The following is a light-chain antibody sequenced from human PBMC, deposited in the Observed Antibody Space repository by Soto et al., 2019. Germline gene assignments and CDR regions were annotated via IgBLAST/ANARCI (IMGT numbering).Light chain of an antibody. CDR2: AAS. CDR3: QHYYSYPRT. J-gene: IGKJ3*01. Sequence: AIRMTQSPSSFSSSTGDRVTITCRASQGISRYLAWYQQKPGKAPKLLIYAASTVQSGVPSRFSGSGSGTDFTLTISCLKSEDFATYYCQHYYSYPRTFGPGTKVDIK. CDR1: QGISRY. V-gene: IGKV1-8*01.